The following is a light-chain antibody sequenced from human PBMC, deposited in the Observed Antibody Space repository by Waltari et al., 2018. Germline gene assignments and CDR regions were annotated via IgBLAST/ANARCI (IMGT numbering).Light chain of an antibody. CDR2: TES. V-gene: IGKV1-39*01. Sequence: DIHLTQSPSTLSSSVGDRVTITCRASQNIDTWLAWYQQKPGKAPKLLIYTESNLQSGVPSRFSGSGSGTDFTLTISSLQSEDFATYYCQQTYSTPHTFGQGTKLEIK. CDR3: QQTYSTPHT. J-gene: IGKJ2*01. CDR1: QNIDTW.